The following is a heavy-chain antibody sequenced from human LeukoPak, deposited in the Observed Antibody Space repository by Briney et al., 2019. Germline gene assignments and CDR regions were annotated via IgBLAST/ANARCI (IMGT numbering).Heavy chain of an antibody. V-gene: IGHV3-20*04. J-gene: IGHJ3*02. CDR1: GFTFDDYG. CDR2: INWNGGST. D-gene: IGHD3-22*01. CDR3: ARVPEVNYYDSSGYRVAAAFDI. Sequence: GGSLRLSCAASGFTFDDYGMSWVRQAPGKGLEWVSGINWNGGSTGYADSVKGRFTISRDNAKNSLYLQMNSLRAEDTALYYCARVPEVNYYDSSGYRVAAAFDIWGQGTMVTVSS.